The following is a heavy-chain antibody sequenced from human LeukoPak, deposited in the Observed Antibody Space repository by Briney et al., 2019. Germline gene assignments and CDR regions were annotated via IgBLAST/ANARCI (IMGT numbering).Heavy chain of an antibody. CDR1: GGSITSYY. CDR2: IYYSGRT. CDR3: AMSSSVTRFDY. V-gene: IGHV4-59*01. J-gene: IGHJ4*02. D-gene: IGHD6-19*01. Sequence: SETLSLTCTVSGGSITSYYWSWIRQPPGKGLEWIGYIYYSGRTNYHPSLKSRVTISVDTSKNQFSLKLTSVTAADTAVYYCAMSSSVTRFDYWGQGTLVTVSS.